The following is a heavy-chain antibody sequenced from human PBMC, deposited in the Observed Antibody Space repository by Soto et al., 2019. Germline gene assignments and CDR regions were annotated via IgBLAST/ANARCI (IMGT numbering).Heavy chain of an antibody. CDR3: ATPYYYNH. Sequence: GGSLRLSCAASGFIFSAYTMSWVRQAPGKGLEWLSSITSNSDHIDYADSVRGRFTVSRDNARKSLYLQMDSLGAEDTGVYYCATPYYYNHWGPGTLVTVSS. V-gene: IGHV3-21*01. J-gene: IGHJ4*02. CDR2: ITSNSDHI. CDR1: GFIFSAYT.